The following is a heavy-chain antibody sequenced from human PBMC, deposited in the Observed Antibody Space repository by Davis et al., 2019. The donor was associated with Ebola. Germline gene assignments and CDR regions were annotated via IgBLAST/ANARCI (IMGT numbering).Heavy chain of an antibody. CDR3: ATHGSD. V-gene: IGHV4-59*08. CDR1: GGSVSSYY. J-gene: IGHJ4*02. Sequence: SETLSLTCSVSGGSVSSYYWSWIRQPPGKALEWIGYIYNNGRTNYNPSLKSRVTISLDTSKNQFSLELRSVTAADTALYFCATHGSDWGQGSLVTVSS. CDR2: IYNNGRT. D-gene: IGHD1-26*01.